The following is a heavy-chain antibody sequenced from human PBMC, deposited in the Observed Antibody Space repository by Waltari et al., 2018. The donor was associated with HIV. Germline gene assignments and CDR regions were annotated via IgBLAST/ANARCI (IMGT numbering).Heavy chain of an antibody. V-gene: IGHV3-23*01. CDR3: AKGTLNPLTTDY. CDR2: IFGDGGST. J-gene: IGHJ4*02. CDR1: GFTFSSYA. Sequence: EVQLLESGGGLVQPGGSLRLSCAGSGFTFSSYAMTWVRQAPGKGLEWVSAIFGDGGSTFYADSVKGRFTISRDKSKNTLYLQMNSLRAEDTAVYYCAKGTLNPLTTDYWGQGTLVTVSS. D-gene: IGHD4-17*01.